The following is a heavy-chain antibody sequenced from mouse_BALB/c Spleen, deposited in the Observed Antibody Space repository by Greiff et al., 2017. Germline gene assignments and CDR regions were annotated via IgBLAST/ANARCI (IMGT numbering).Heavy chain of an antibody. V-gene: IGHV14-3*02. J-gene: IGHJ3*01. CDR2: IDPANGNT. CDR1: GFNIKDTY. D-gene: IGHD2-2*01. CDR3: ARGYYGYDTFAY. Sequence: EVQLQQSGAELVKPGASVKLSCTASGFNIKDTYMHWVKQRPEQGLEWIGRIDPANGNTKYDPKFQGKATITADTSSNTAYLQLSSLTSEDTAVYYCARGYYGYDTFAYWGQGTLVTVSA.